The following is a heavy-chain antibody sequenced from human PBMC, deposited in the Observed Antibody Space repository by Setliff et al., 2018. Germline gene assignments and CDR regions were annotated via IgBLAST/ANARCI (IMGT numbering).Heavy chain of an antibody. V-gene: IGHV4-39*07. CDR1: GGSVSSTSHY. CDR3: ARVDFTMIQGVLGL. CDR2: AYYSGYT. Sequence: PSETLSLTCTVSGGSVSSTSHYWGWIRQPPGKGMEWIGSAYYSGYTYYNPSLQSRVTISVDMSKNQFSLKLTSVTAADTAVYYCARVDFTMIQGVLGLWGQGTLVTVSS. J-gene: IGHJ1*01. D-gene: IGHD3-10*01.